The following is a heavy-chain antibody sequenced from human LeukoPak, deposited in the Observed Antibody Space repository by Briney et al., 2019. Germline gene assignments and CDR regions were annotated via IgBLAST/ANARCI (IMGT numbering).Heavy chain of an antibody. D-gene: IGHD2-21*02. V-gene: IGHV3-30-3*01. CDR3: ARDPAYCGGDCWGLFDY. Sequence: PGGSLRLSCAASGFTFSSYAMHWVRQAPGKGLEWVAVISYDGSNKYYADSVKGRFTISRDTSKKTLFLQVNSLRAEDTAVYYCARDPAYCGGDCWGLFDYWGQGTLVTVSS. CDR1: GFTFSSYA. J-gene: IGHJ4*02. CDR2: ISYDGSNK.